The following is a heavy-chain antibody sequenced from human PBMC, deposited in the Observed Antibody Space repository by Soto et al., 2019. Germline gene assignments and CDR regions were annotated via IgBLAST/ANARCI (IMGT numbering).Heavy chain of an antibody. CDR1: GYTWNNYA. CDR2: INTGDVNA. D-gene: IGHD3-22*01. Sequence: GASVKVSCKASGYTWNNYAMHWVRQAPGQRLEWMGWINTGDVNAKYSQNFQGRVTITKDTSASTVYMELSSLRSEDTAVYYCARSYKLYYFDSSGYLDYWGQGTLVTVS. J-gene: IGHJ4*02. V-gene: IGHV1-3*04. CDR3: ARSYKLYYFDSSGYLDY.